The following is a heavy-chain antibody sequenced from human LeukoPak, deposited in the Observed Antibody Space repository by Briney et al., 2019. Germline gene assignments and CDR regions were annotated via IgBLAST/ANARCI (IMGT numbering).Heavy chain of an antibody. J-gene: IGHJ4*02. Sequence: PGGSLRLSCAASGFTVSTNCMIWVRQPPGKGLEYVSAISSNGGSTYYADSVKGRFTISRDNSKNTLYLQMSSLRAEDTAVYYCVKETGYSGTRGFLDYWGQGTLVTVSS. CDR1: GFTVSTNC. D-gene: IGHD5-12*01. CDR3: VKETGYSGTRGFLDY. CDR2: ISSNGGST. V-gene: IGHV3-64D*09.